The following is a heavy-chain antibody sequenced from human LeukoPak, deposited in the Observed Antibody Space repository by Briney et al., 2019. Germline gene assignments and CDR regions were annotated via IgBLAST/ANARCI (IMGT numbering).Heavy chain of an antibody. V-gene: IGHV4-59*01. CDR1: GGSISSYY. D-gene: IGHD3-22*01. CDR2: IYYSGST. J-gene: IGHJ4*02. CDR3: ARGQYYYDSSGYRGGFDY. Sequence: PSETLSLTCTVSGGSISSYYWSWIRQPPGKGLEWIGYIYYSGSTNYNPSLKSRVTISEDTSKNQFSLKLSSVTAADTAVYYCARGQYYYDSSGYRGGFDYWGQGTLVTVSS.